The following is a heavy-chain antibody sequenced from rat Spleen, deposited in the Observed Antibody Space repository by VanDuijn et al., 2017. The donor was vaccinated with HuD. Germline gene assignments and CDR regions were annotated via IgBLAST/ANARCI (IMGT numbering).Heavy chain of an antibody. CDR1: GFSLSNNG. CDR3: TRDLYYVGTYYYWYFDF. Sequence: QVQLKESGPGLVQPSQTLSLTCTVSGFSLSNNGVTWVRQPPGKGLEWMGVLWSNGNTAYNSTLKSRLSISRDTSKSQVFLKMNSLQTEDTAIYYCTRDLYYVGTYYYWYFDFWGPGTMVTVSS. D-gene: IGHD1-12*02. CDR2: LWSNGNT. V-gene: IGHV2-13*01. J-gene: IGHJ1*01.